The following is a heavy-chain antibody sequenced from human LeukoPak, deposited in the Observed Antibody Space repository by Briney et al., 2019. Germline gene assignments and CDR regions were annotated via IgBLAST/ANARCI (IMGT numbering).Heavy chain of an antibody. CDR2: MNPNSGNT. J-gene: IGHJ5*02. CDR1: GYTFASFD. CDR3: ARGGEGRGYSYGQNWFDP. D-gene: IGHD5-18*01. V-gene: IGHV1-8*01. Sequence: ASVKVSCKASGYTFASFDINWVRQATGQGLEWMVWMNPNSGNTGYAQKFQGRVTMTRNTSISTAYMELSSLRSEDTAVYYCARGGEGRGYSYGQNWFDPWGQGTLVTVSS.